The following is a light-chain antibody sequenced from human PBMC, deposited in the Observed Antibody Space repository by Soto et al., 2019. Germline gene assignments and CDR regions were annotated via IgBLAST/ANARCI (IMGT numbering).Light chain of an antibody. CDR2: DAS. CDR3: QQRSNWPLT. Sequence: EIVLTQSRATLSLSPGERATLSCRASPSVSSYLAWYQQKPGQAPRLLIYDASNRATGIPPRFSGSGSGTDFTLTISSLEPEDFAVYYWQQRSNWPLTFGGGTKVEIK. J-gene: IGKJ4*01. CDR1: PSVSSY. V-gene: IGKV3-11*01.